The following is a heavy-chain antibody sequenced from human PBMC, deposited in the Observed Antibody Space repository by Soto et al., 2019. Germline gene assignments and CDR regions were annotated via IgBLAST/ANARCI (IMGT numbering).Heavy chain of an antibody. CDR3: ARELSFFGTNYGMDV. CDR1: GHTFTSYD. CDR2: MNPNSGNT. D-gene: IGHD3-3*01. Sequence: QVQLVQSGAEVKKPGASVKVSCKASGHTFTSYDINWVRQATGQGLEWMGWMNPNSGNTGYAQKFQGRVTMTRNTSISTAYMELSSLRSEDTAVYYCARELSFFGTNYGMDVWGQGTTVTVSS. V-gene: IGHV1-8*01. J-gene: IGHJ6*02.